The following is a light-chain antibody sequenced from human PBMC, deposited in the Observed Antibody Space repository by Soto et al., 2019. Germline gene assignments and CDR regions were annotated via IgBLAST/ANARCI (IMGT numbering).Light chain of an antibody. V-gene: IGKV3-20*01. J-gene: IGKJ3*01. CDR1: ESVTSSC. CDR3: QQCGGSPLFS. CDR2: TTS. Sequence: EIVLTQSPDTLSLSPGERATLSCMVSESVTSSCLAWYQRKPGQAPRLLIHTTSTRATDIPDRFSGSGSGTDFTLTISRLEPEDFAVYYCQQCGGSPLFSFGPGTRVDI.